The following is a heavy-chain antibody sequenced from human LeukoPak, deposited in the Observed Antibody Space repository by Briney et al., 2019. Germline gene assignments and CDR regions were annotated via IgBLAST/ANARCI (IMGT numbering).Heavy chain of an antibody. J-gene: IGHJ3*02. CDR1: GFIFSSYE. CDR3: ARIDPRGPGVFDI. Sequence: PGGSLRLSCAASGFIFSSYEMTWVRQAPGKGLEWTSYISSSGSTMYYADSVKGRFTISRDNAKNSMYLQMNSLRGEDTAVYYCARIDPRGPGVFDIWGQGTMVTVSS. CDR2: ISSSGSTM. V-gene: IGHV3-48*03. D-gene: IGHD2-8*01.